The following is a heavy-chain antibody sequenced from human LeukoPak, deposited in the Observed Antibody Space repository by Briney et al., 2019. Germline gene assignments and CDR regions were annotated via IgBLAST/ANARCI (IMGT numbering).Heavy chain of an antibody. CDR1: GFTVSGHP. J-gene: IGHJ4*02. V-gene: IGHV3-53*05. CDR2: IYRGGNT. CDR3: ARAPGGFHGDYSPIAY. D-gene: IGHD4-17*01. Sequence: GGSLRLSCAASGFTVSGHPMSWVRQAPGKGLEWVSVIYRGGNTYYADSVKGRFTISRDNSQNTLYLQMNSLRADETAIYYCARAPGGFHGDYSPIAYWGQGTLVTVSS.